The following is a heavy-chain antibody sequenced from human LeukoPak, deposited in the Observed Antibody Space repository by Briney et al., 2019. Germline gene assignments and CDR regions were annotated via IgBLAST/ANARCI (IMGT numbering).Heavy chain of an antibody. V-gene: IGHV4-59*01. D-gene: IGHD1-1*01. CDR3: ARNEQDWFDP. CDR1: GXSISSYY. CDR2: IYYGGST. Sequence: SETLSLTCTVSGXSISSYYWSWIRQPPGKGLEWIGYIYYGGSTNYNPSLKSRVTISVDTSKNQFSLKLSSVTAADTAVYYCARNEQDWFDPWGQGTLVTVSP. J-gene: IGHJ5*02.